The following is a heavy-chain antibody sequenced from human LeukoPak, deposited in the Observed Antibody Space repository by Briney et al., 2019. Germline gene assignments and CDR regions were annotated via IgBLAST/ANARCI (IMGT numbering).Heavy chain of an antibody. CDR3: ARSPRNRHFDY. CDR2: XXXXXXX. CDR1: GFTVSSNY. V-gene: IGHV3-66*02. Sequence: GGSLRLSCTASGFTVSSNYMSWVRQAPGKGXXXXXXXXXXXXXXXADSXXXXXXXXRDNSKNTLYLQMNSLRAEDTAVYYCARSPRNRHFDYWGQGTLVTVSS. D-gene: IGHD2/OR15-2a*01. J-gene: IGHJ4*02.